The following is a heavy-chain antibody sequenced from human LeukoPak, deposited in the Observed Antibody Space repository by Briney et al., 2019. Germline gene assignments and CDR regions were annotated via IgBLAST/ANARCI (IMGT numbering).Heavy chain of an antibody. CDR3: ARGLLRYFDLSFEGFDY. V-gene: IGHV4-34*01. D-gene: IGHD3-9*01. J-gene: IGHJ4*02. CDR1: GGSFSDYF. CDR2: INHSGST. Sequence: PSETLSLTCAVYGGSFSDYFWSWVRQPPGKGLEWIGEINHSGSTNYNPSLKSRVTISVDTSKNQFSLKLSSVTAADTAVYYCARGLLRYFDLSFEGFDYWGQGTLVTVSS.